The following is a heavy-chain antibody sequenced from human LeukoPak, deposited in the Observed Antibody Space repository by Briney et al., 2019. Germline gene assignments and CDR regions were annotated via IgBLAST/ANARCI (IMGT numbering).Heavy chain of an antibody. CDR1: GFTFSSYA. V-gene: IGHV3-30-3*01. CDR3: AREELFLNFDY. D-gene: IGHD3-10*01. Sequence: GGSLRLSCVASGFTFSSYAMHWVRQAPGKGLEWVAVISYDGSNKYYADSVKGRFTISRDNSKNTLYLQMNSLRAEDTAVYYCAREELFLNFDYWGQGTLVTVSS. J-gene: IGHJ4*02. CDR2: ISYDGSNK.